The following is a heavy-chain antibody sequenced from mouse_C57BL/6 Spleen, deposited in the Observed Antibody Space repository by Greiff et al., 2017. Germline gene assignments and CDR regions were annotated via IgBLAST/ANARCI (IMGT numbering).Heavy chain of an antibody. Sequence: QVQLKQSGAELVRPGASVTLSCKASGYTFTDYEMHWVKQTPVHGLAWIGAIDPETGGTAYNQKFKGKAILTADKSSSTAYMALRSLTSEDSAVYYCTRGDYGSSPFAYWGQGTLVTVSA. CDR2: IDPETGGT. V-gene: IGHV1-15*01. CDR1: GYTFTDYE. CDR3: TRGDYGSSPFAY. J-gene: IGHJ3*01. D-gene: IGHD1-1*01.